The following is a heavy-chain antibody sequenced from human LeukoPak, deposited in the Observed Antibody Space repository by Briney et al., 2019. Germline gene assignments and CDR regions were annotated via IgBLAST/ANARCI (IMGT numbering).Heavy chain of an antibody. Sequence: GGSLRLSCAASGFTFSSYSMNWVRQAPGKGPEWVSSISSSSSYIYYADSVKGRFTISRDNAKNSLYLQMNSLRAEDTAVYYCARDSSYYCDSSGYLDYWGQGTLVTVSS. D-gene: IGHD3-22*01. CDR2: ISSSSSYI. CDR1: GFTFSSYS. CDR3: ARDSSYYCDSSGYLDY. J-gene: IGHJ4*02. V-gene: IGHV3-21*01.